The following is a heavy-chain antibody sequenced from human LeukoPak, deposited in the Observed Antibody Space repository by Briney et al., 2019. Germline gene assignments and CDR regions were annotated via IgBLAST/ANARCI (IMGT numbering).Heavy chain of an antibody. CDR1: GGTFSSYA. J-gene: IGHJ4*02. CDR3: ASADSSGYYPHDY. CDR2: IIPIFGTA. D-gene: IGHD3-22*01. V-gene: IGHV1-69*05. Sequence: SVKVSCKASGGTFSSYAVSWVRQAPGQGLEWMGRIIPIFGTANYAQKFQGRVTITTDESTSTAYMELSSLRSEDTAVYYCASADSSGYYPHDYWGQGTLVTVSS.